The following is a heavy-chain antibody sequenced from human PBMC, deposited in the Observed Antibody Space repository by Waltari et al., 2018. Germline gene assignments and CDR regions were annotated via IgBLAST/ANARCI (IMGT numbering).Heavy chain of an antibody. CDR1: GGSFSGYY. Sequence: QVQLQQWGVGLLKPSETLSLTCAVYGGSFSGYYWSWIRQPPGKGLEWIGEINHSGSTNYNPSLKSRVTISVDTSKNQFSLKLSSVTAADTAVYYCARGLAPRSLDYWGQGTLVTVSS. CDR2: INHSGST. V-gene: IGHV4-34*01. CDR3: ARGLAPRSLDY. D-gene: IGHD6-6*01. J-gene: IGHJ4*02.